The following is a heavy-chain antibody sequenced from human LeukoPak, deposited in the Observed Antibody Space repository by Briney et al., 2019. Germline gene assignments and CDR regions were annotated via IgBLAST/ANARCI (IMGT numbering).Heavy chain of an antibody. CDR1: GYTFTSYD. CDR3: ARVDYGGNFWCDY. J-gene: IGHJ4*02. CDR2: ISAYNGNT. D-gene: IGHD4-23*01. V-gene: IGHV1-18*01. Sequence: ASVKVSCKASGYTFTSYDINWVRQATGQGLEWMGWISAYNGNTNYAQKLQGRVTMTTDTSTSTAYMELRSLRSDDTAVYYCARVDYGGNFWCDYWGQGTLVTVSS.